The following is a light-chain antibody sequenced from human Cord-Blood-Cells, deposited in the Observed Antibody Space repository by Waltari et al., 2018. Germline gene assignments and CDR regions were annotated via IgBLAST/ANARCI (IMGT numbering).Light chain of an antibody. CDR3: CSYAGSSTYV. Sequence: QSALTQPASVSGSPGQSITISCLGTSSAVGSYNLVSWYQQHPGKAPTLRIYAVSKRPSVVSNRYSGSKSGNTASLTISGLQSEDEADYYCCSYAGSSTYVFGTGTNVTVL. V-gene: IGLV2-23*02. CDR1: SSAVGSYNL. CDR2: AVS. J-gene: IGLJ1*01.